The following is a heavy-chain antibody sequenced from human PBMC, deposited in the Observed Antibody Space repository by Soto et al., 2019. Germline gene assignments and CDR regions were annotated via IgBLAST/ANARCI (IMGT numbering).Heavy chain of an antibody. Sequence: GASVKVSCKASGGTFSSYAISWVRQAPGQGLEWMGGFDPEDGETIYAQKFQGRVTMTEDTSTDTAYMELSSLRSEDTAVYYCATSDGYYFDYWGQGTLVTVSS. D-gene: IGHD5-12*01. CDR1: GGTFSSYA. V-gene: IGHV1-24*01. CDR3: ATSDGYYFDY. J-gene: IGHJ4*02. CDR2: FDPEDGET.